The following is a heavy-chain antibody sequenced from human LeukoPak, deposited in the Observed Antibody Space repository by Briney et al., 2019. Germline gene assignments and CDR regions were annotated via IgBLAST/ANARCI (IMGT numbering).Heavy chain of an antibody. V-gene: IGHV4-59*01. J-gene: IGHJ4*02. CDR3: ARSKYYFDY. CDR1: SGSISSDY. Sequence: SETLSLTCTVSSGSISSDYWSWIRQPPGKGLEWIGYIYYSGTTNYNPSLKSRVTMSVDPSRQLFSLKLSSVTAADTAVYYCARSKYYFDYWGQGTLVTVSS. D-gene: IGHD2/OR15-2a*01. CDR2: IYYSGTT.